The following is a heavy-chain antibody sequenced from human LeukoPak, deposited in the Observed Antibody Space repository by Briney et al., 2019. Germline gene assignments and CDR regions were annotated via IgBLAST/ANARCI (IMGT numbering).Heavy chain of an antibody. CDR3: ASGYSVKGPLAMRY. Sequence: GGSLRLSCAASGFTFNSYGMHWVRQAPGKGLEWVTFMHYDVITKYYADSVKGRFTISRDNSKNTLDLQMDSLRAEDTALYFCASGYSVKGPLAMRYWGQGTLVTVSS. CDR2: MHYDVITK. V-gene: IGHV3-30*02. J-gene: IGHJ4*02. D-gene: IGHD5/OR15-5a*01. CDR1: GFTFNSYG.